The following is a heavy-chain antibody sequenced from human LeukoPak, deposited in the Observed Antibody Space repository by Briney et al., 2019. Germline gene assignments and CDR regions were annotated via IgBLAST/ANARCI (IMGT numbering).Heavy chain of an antibody. J-gene: IGHJ4*02. CDR2: IYHSGST. D-gene: IGHD3-22*01. CDR1: GYSISSGYY. Sequence: SETLPLTCTVSGYSISSGYYWGWIRQPPGKGLEWIGSIYHSGSTYYNPSLKSRVTISVDTSKNQFSLKLSSVTAADTAVYYCARDGEYYYDSSGYYPFDYWGQGTLVTVSS. CDR3: ARDGEYYYDSSGYYPFDY. V-gene: IGHV4-38-2*02.